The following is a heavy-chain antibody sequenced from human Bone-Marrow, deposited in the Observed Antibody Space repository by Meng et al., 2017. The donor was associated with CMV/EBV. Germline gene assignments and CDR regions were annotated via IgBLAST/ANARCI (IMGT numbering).Heavy chain of an antibody. CDR2: ISAYNGNT. CDR1: GYTFTSYG. V-gene: IGHV1-18*01. J-gene: IGHJ6*02. Sequence: ASVKVSCKASGYTFTSYGISWVRQAPGQGLEWMGWISAYNGNTNYAQKLQGRVTMTTDTSTSTAYMELRSLRSDDTAVYYCARVGTYYYGSGSYLDSRRNDYYGMDVWGQGTTATFSS. D-gene: IGHD3-10*01. CDR3: ARVGTYYYGSGSYLDSRRNDYYGMDV.